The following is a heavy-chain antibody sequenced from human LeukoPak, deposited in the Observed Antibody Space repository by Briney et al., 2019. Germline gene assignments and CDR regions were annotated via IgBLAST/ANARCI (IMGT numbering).Heavy chain of an antibody. V-gene: IGHV4-34*01. D-gene: IGHD2-15*01. J-gene: IGHJ4*02. Sequence: PSETPSLTCAVYGGSFSGYYWSWIRQPPGKGLEWIGEINHSGSTNYNPSLKSRVTISVDTSKNQFSLKLSSVTAADTAVYYCARVQGYCSGGSCYGNDYWGQGTLVTVSS. CDR1: GGSFSGYY. CDR3: ARVQGYCSGGSCYGNDY. CDR2: INHSGST.